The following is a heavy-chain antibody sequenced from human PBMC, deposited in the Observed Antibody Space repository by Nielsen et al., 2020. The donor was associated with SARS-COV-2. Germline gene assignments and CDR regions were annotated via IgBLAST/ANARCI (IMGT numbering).Heavy chain of an antibody. CDR2: IFPGDPDI. J-gene: IGHJ6*02. V-gene: IGHV5-51*01. CDR3: ARQYCSGGTCSPTYYYYYYGLDV. D-gene: IGHD2-15*01. CDR1: GYTFSTYW. Sequence: GESLKIYCKTSGYTFSTYWIAWVRQMPGKGWECMGMIFPGDPDIRYSPSFKGQVTISADKSISTAYLQWTSLKASDTAMYYCARQYCSGGTCSPTYYYYYYGLDVWGQGTTVTVSS.